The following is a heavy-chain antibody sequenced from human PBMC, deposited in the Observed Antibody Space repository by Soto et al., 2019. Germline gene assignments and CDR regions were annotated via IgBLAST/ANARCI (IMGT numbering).Heavy chain of an antibody. V-gene: IGHV3-30*03. J-gene: IGHJ4*02. Sequence: RLSCAASGFIFNTYGMHWVRQAPGKGLEWVAVISYDGSNKYYAGSVKGRLTISRDNSKNTLYLQMNSLRAEDTAVYYCALGCGGRCPFDYWGQGTLVTVSS. CDR1: GFIFNTYG. CDR3: ALGCGGRCPFDY. CDR2: ISYDGSNK. D-gene: IGHD2-15*01.